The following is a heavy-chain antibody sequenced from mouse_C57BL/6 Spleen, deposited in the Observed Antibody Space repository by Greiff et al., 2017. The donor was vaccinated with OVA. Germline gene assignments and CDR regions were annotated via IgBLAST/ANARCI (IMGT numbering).Heavy chain of an antibody. CDR3: TRYYSNNFDY. Sequence: QVHVKQSGAELVRPGASVTLSCKASGYTFTDYEMHWVKQTPVHGLEWIGAIDPETGGTAYNQKFKGKAILTADKSSSTAYMELRSLTSEDSAVYYCTRYYSNNFDYWGQGTTLTVSS. CDR1: GYTFTDYE. CDR2: IDPETGGT. D-gene: IGHD2-5*01. J-gene: IGHJ2*01. V-gene: IGHV1-15*01.